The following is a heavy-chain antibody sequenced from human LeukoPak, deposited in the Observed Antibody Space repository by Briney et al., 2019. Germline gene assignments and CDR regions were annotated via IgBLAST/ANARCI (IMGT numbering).Heavy chain of an antibody. D-gene: IGHD2-2*01. J-gene: IGHJ4*02. CDR1: GLTLSDHW. Sequence: GGSLRLSCEASGLTLSDHWMHWVRQVPGKGLVWVSRLNSDGSRTSYAGSVKGRFTISRDNAKNTLYLQMDNLRAEDTAFYYCARSPPASPYDYWGQGTLVTVSS. CDR2: LNSDGSRT. V-gene: IGHV3-74*01. CDR3: ARSPPASPYDY.